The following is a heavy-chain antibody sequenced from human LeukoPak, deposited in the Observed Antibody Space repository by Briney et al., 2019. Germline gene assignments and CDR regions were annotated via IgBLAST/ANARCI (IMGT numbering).Heavy chain of an antibody. J-gene: IGHJ6*02. CDR2: SDPEDGET. CDR3: ATWSPCLRGSCYHRIAYYGMDV. Sequence: ASVKVSCKVSGYTLTELSMHWVRQAPGKGLEWMGGSDPEDGETIYAQKFQGRVTMTEDTSTDTAYMELSSLRSEDTAVYYCATWSPCLRGSCYHRIAYYGMDVWGQGTTVTVSS. V-gene: IGHV1-24*01. CDR1: GYTLTELS. D-gene: IGHD2-15*01.